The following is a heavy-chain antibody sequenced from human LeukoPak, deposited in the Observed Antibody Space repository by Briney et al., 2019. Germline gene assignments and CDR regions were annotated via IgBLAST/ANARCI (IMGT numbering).Heavy chain of an antibody. CDR2: IIPIFGTA. D-gene: IGHD6-13*01. Sequence: GASVKVSCKASGGTSSSYAISWVRQAPGQGLEWMGGIIPIFGTANYAQKFQGRVTITADESTSTAYMELSSLRSEDTAVYYCARGPLQQLILFHHWGQGTLVTVSS. CDR3: ARGPLQQLILFHH. CDR1: GGTSSSYA. V-gene: IGHV1-69*13. J-gene: IGHJ4*02.